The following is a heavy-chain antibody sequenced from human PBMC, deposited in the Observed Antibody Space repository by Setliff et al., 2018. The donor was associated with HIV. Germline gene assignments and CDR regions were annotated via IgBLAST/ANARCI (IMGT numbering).Heavy chain of an antibody. CDR3: TRGGTTTTSRSFDL. J-gene: IGHJ3*01. V-gene: IGHV5-51*01. D-gene: IGHD1-26*01. CDR1: GYSSSDYW. Sequence: PGESLTISCKASGYSSSDYWIAWVRQMPGKGLEWVGAVYPGDSDVRYSPSFQGQVTISADKSITTAYLQWTTLKAPDTAMYYCTRGGTTTTSRSFDLWGQGTLVTVS. CDR2: VYPGDSDV.